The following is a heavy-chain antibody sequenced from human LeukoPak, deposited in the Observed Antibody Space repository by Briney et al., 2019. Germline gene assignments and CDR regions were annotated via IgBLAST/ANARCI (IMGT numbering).Heavy chain of an antibody. J-gene: IGHJ4*02. D-gene: IGHD1-26*01. CDR2: MSISSSYK. CDR3: ASGRVGALDY. Sequence: GGSLSLSCGASGVTFSSYSMNWVRQAPGKGLEWVSSMSISSSYKYYADSLRGRFTISRNNSKNYLYLQMKRLRAEDTAVYYCASGRVGALDYWGQGTLVTVSS. V-gene: IGHV3-21*01. CDR1: GVTFSSYS.